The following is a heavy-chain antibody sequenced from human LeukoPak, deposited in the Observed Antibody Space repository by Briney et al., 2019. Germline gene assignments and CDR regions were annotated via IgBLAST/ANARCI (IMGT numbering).Heavy chain of an antibody. CDR2: ITNDGGGT. J-gene: IGHJ4*02. CDR1: GLTFNNYA. D-gene: IGHD3-22*01. Sequence: GGSLRLSCLVSGLTFNNYAMHWVRQAPGKTLEFVSSITNDGGGTKYADTVKGRFTISRDNSRNTLFLQMNSLSVEDTAVYYCAKSHYDSSGYYVYFDCWGQGTLVTVSS. CDR3: AKSHYDSSGYYVYFDC. V-gene: IGHV3-64*04.